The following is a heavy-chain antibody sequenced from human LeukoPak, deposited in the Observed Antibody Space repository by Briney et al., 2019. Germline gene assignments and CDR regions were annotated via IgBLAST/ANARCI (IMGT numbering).Heavy chain of an antibody. V-gene: IGHV1-46*01. Sequence: ASVKVSCKASGYTFTSYYMHWVRQAPGQGLEWVGIINPSGGSTSYAQKFQGRVTMTRDTSTSTVYMELSSLRSEDTAVYYCARSGTPTWGYYYYGMDVWGQGTTVTVSS. CDR3: ARSGTPTWGYYYYGMDV. CDR2: INPSGGST. CDR1: GYTFTSYY. J-gene: IGHJ6*02. D-gene: IGHD1-1*01.